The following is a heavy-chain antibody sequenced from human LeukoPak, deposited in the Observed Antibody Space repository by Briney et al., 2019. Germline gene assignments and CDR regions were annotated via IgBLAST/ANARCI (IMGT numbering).Heavy chain of an antibody. CDR3: AKDGVVVVATSVYYYYYGMDV. V-gene: IGHV1-69*02. D-gene: IGHD2-2*01. J-gene: IGHJ6*02. Sequence: ASVKVSCKASGVTFSSYTISWVRQAPGQGLERMGRIIPILNITDYAQNFQGRVTLTADKSTSTAYMELSTLRSEDTAVYYCAKDGVVVVATSVYYYYYGMDVWGQGTTVTVSS. CDR1: GVTFSSYT. CDR2: IIPILNIT.